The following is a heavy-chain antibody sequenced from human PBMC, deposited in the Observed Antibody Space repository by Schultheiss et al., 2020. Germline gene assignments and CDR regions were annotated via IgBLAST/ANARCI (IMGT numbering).Heavy chain of an antibody. D-gene: IGHD6-13*01. CDR3: AKDTGWAAAGTGWFDP. CDR1: GFTFSSYA. V-gene: IGHV3-23*01. CDR2: ISGSGGDT. J-gene: IGHJ5*02. Sequence: GVLKISCAASGFTFSSYAMSWVRQAPGKGLEWVSAISGSGGDTYYADSVKGRFTISRDNSKNTLYLQMNSLRAEDTAVYYCAKDTGWAAAGTGWFDPWGQGTLVTVSS.